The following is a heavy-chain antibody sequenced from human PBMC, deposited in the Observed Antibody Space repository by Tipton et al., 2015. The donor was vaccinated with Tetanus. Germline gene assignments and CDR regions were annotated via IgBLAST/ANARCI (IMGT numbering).Heavy chain of an antibody. CDR1: GFTFNNYA. D-gene: IGHD4-17*01. J-gene: IGHJ4*02. CDR2: ISYDGSNK. CDR3: ARGPYLYGDYCFDY. V-gene: IGHV3-30-3*01. Sequence: SLRLSCAASGFTFNNYAMHWVRQAPGKGLEWVAVISYDGSNKYDAESVKGRLTISRDNSNNTLYVQMDSLRAEDTAVYYCARGPYLYGDYCFDYWGRGALVTVSS.